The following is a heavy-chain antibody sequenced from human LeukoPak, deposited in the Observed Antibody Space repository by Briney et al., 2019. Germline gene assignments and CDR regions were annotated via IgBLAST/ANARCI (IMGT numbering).Heavy chain of an antibody. V-gene: IGHV3-48*04. CDR1: GFTFSSYS. Sequence: PGGSLRLSCAASGFTFSSYSMNWVRQAPGKGLEWVSYISSTSHTIYYADSVKGRFTISRDNAKNSLYLQMSSLRAEDTAVYYCARSHNISRSFDYWGQGTLVTVSS. D-gene: IGHD6-13*01. CDR2: ISSTSHTI. J-gene: IGHJ4*02. CDR3: ARSHNISRSFDY.